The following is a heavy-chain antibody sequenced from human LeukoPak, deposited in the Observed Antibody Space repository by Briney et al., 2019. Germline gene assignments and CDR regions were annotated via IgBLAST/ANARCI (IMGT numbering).Heavy chain of an antibody. Sequence: GASVKVSCKASGGTFSSYAISWVRQAPGQGLEWMGGIIPIFGTANYAQKFQGRVTITADESTSTAYMELSSLRSEDTAVYYCAVGGDYYGSGSYGTQIDYWGQGTLVTVSS. J-gene: IGHJ4*02. V-gene: IGHV1-69*13. CDR3: AVGGDYYGSGSYGTQIDY. CDR2: IIPIFGTA. CDR1: GGTFSSYA. D-gene: IGHD3-10*01.